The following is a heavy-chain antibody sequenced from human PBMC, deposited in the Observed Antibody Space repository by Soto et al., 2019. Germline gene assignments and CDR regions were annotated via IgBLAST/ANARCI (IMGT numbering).Heavy chain of an antibody. CDR1: GYTFTSYG. CDR3: ARDGGYNWNDAYDAFDI. J-gene: IGHJ3*02. V-gene: IGHV1-18*01. Sequence: ASVKVSCKASGYTFTSYGISWVRQAPEQGLEGMGWISAYNGTTNYAQKLQGRVTMTTDTSPSTAYMELRSLGSDDTAVYNCARDGGYNWNDAYDAFDILGQGTMVTVSS. D-gene: IGHD1-1*01. CDR2: ISAYNGTT.